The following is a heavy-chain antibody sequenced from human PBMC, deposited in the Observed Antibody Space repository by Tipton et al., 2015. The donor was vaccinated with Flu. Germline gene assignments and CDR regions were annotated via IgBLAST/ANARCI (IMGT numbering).Heavy chain of an antibody. CDR3: ARAESSVWAGYYYGLDV. Sequence: TLSLTCTVSGDSISSGNYFWNWIRQPAGEGLEWIGRIHTSGTTYYKPSLKSRVTISVDTSKNNFSLNVRSVTAADTAIYFCARAESSVWAGYYYGLDVWGQGTTVTVSS. CDR1: GDSISSGNYF. V-gene: IGHV4-61*02. J-gene: IGHJ6*02. D-gene: IGHD6-19*01. CDR2: IHTSGTT.